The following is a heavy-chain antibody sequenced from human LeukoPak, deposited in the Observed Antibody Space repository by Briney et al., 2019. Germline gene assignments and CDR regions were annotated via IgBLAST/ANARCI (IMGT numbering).Heavy chain of an antibody. CDR1: GFTFSSYW. Sequence: HPGGSLRLSCAASGFTFSSYWMTWVRQAPGKGLEWVAGIMQDGSEKYYVDSVKGRFTISRDNAKNSLYLQMNSLRAEDTAVYYCAGAVQINYSFDSWGQGTLVTVSS. CDR2: IMQDGSEK. V-gene: IGHV3-7*01. J-gene: IGHJ4*02. CDR3: AGAVQINYSFDS.